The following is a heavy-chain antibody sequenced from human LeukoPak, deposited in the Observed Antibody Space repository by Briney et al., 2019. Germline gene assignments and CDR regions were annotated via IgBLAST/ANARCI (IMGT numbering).Heavy chain of an antibody. V-gene: IGHV1-69*04. CDR1: GGTFSSYA. CDR3: ARDPTRGAVDY. D-gene: IGHD3-10*01. J-gene: IGHJ4*02. CDR2: IIPILGIA. Sequence: GGSLRLSCAASGGTFSSYAISWVRQAPGQGLEWMGRIIPILGIANYAQKFQGRVTITADKSTSTAYMELSSLRSEDTAVYYCARDPTRGAVDYWGQGTLVTVSS.